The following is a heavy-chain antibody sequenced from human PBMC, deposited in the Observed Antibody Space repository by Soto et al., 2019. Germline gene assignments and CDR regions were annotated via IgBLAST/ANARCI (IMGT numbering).Heavy chain of an antibody. V-gene: IGHV1-69*01. Sequence: QVQLVQSGAEVTKPGSSVKVSCKASGGTFSSYAISWVRQAPGQGLEWMGGIIPIFGTANYAQKFQGRVTITADESTSTAYMELISLRSDDTAVYYCARFCSGGSCYFGGHFYYGMDVLGQGTTVTGS. D-gene: IGHD2-15*01. CDR3: ARFCSGGSCYFGGHFYYGMDV. J-gene: IGHJ6*02. CDR2: IIPIFGTA. CDR1: GGTFSSYA.